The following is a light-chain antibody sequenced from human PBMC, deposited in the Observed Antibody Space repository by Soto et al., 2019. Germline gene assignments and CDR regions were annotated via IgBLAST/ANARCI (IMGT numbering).Light chain of an antibody. CDR2: EVS. V-gene: IGLV2-14*01. J-gene: IGLJ1*01. CDR3: NSYADSNTYV. Sequence: QSALTQPASVSGSPGQSITISCTGTSSDIGVYNYVSWYQQHPGKAPKLVICEVSNRPSGVSSRFSGSKSGNTASLTISGLRAEDEADYYCNSYADSNTYVFGTGTKLTVL. CDR1: SSDIGVYNY.